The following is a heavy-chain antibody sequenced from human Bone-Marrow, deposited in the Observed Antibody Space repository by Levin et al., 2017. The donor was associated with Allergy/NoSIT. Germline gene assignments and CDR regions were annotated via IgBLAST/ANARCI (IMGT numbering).Heavy chain of an antibody. J-gene: IGHJ4*02. D-gene: IGHD2/OR15-2a*01. CDR1: GFTFSNYW. Sequence: LTGGSLRLSCVTSGFTFSNYWMSWVRQAPGKGPEWVANIKRDGSERYYVDSVKGRFTISRDNVKSSLYLQMDSLRAEDTAVYYCTADPNSAIWVNLGQGTLVTVSS. V-gene: IGHV3-7*04. CDR2: IKRDGSER. CDR3: TADPNSAIWVN.